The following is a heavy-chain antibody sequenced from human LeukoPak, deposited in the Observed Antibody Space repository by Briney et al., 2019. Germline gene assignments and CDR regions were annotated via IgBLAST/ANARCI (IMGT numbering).Heavy chain of an antibody. V-gene: IGHV3-15*01. Sequence: SGGSLRLSCAASGFTFSSYAMTWVRQAPGKGLEWVGRIKSKTDGGTTDYAAPVKGRFTISRDDSKNTLYLQMNSLKTEDTAVYYCTGGQWDYWGQGTLVTVSS. D-gene: IGHD1-26*01. CDR1: GFTFSSYA. CDR3: TGGQWDY. CDR2: IKSKTDGGTT. J-gene: IGHJ4*02.